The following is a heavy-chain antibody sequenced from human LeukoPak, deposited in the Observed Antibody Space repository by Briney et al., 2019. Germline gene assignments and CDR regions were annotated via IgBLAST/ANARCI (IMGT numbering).Heavy chain of an antibody. CDR3: AKERSWQQYYFGS. CDR1: GFTFSSYG. V-gene: IGHV3-30*18. J-gene: IGHJ4*02. D-gene: IGHD5-24*01. Sequence: GRSLRLSCAASGFTFSSYGIHWVRQAPCKGREWVARTSYDGTDTYYAYSVNGRFTISRDNTTNTLSLQMNSLRHEETAVYYCAKERSWQQYYFGSWGQGTLVTVSS. CDR2: TSYDGTDT.